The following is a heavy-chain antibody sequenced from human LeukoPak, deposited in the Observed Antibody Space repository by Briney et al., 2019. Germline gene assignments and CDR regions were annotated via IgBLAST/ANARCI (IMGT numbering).Heavy chain of an antibody. Sequence: SVKVSCKASGGTFSSYAISWVRQAPGQGLEWMGGIIPIFGTANYAQKFQGRVTITADESTSTAYMELSSLRSEDTAVYYCAKDRARGGTTNFDCWGQGTLVTVSS. D-gene: IGHD1-7*01. CDR1: GGTFSSYA. V-gene: IGHV1-69*13. CDR3: AKDRARGGTTNFDC. CDR2: IIPIFGTA. J-gene: IGHJ4*02.